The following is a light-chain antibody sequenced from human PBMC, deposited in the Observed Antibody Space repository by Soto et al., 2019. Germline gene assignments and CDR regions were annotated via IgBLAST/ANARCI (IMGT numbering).Light chain of an antibody. CDR3: QHYSTRLWR. CDR1: QSVDSK. CDR2: GAS. Sequence: EIVMTQSPATLSVSPGERATLSCRASQSVDSKLAWYQQKPGQGPRLLIYGASSRATGIPARFSGSGSGTEFTLSISSLQSEDFAVYYCQHYSTRLWRFGQGTKVEIK. V-gene: IGKV3-15*01. J-gene: IGKJ1*01.